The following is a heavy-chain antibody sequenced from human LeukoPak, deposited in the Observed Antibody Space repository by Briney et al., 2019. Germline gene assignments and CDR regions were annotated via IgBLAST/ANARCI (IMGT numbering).Heavy chain of an antibody. CDR3: ARAIAYCGGDCYSRLDY. V-gene: IGHV4-30-4*08. CDR2: IYYSGST. Sequence: PSQTLSLTCTVSGGSISSGDYYWSWIRQPPGKGLEWIGYIYYSGSTYYNPSLKSRVTISVDTSKNQFSLKLSSVTAADTAVYYCARAIAYCGGDCYSRLDYWGQGTLVTVSS. D-gene: IGHD2-21*01. J-gene: IGHJ4*02. CDR1: GGSISSGDYY.